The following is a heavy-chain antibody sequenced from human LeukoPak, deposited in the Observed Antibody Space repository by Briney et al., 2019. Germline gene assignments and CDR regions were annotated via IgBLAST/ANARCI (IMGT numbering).Heavy chain of an antibody. V-gene: IGHV3-7*01. CDR1: GFTFSSYW. CDR3: ARDGLGSAFDY. D-gene: IGHD3/OR15-3a*01. J-gene: IGHJ4*02. CDR2: IKQDGSEE. Sequence: GGSLRLSCAASGFTFSSYWMTWVRQAPGKGQEWVANIKQDGSEEYYVDSVKGRFTISRDNAKNSLYLQMNSLRAEDTAVYYCARDGLGSAFDYWGQGTLVTVSS.